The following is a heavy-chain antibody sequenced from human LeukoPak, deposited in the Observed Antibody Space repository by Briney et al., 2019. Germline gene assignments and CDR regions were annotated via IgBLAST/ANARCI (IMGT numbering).Heavy chain of an antibody. V-gene: IGHV3-33*06. CDR2: IWYDGSNK. Sequence: GGSLRLSCAASGFTFSNYGMHWVRQAPGKGLEWVALIWYDGSNKYYTDSVKGRLTISRDNSKNTLYLQMHSLRAEDTAVYYCAKGAGFYSSGWSGYFDYWGQGTLVTVSS. CDR1: GFTFSNYG. J-gene: IGHJ4*02. CDR3: AKGAGFYSSGWSGYFDY. D-gene: IGHD6-19*01.